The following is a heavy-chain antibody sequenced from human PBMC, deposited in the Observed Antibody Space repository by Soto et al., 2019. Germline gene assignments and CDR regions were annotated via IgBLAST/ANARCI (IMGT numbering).Heavy chain of an antibody. V-gene: IGHV3-23*01. CDR1: GFTFNNYA. Sequence: EVQLLESGGGLVQPGGSLRLSCAASGFTFNNYAMTWVRQAPWKGLAWVSAISGGGDTTSYADSVKGRFTVSRDVSKNTLYLQMSSLRAEDTALYYCAKGRGGSGSLTPRVDFWGQGTLVTVSS. D-gene: IGHD3-10*01. J-gene: IGHJ4*02. CDR3: AKGRGGSGSLTPRVDF. CDR2: ISGGGDTT.